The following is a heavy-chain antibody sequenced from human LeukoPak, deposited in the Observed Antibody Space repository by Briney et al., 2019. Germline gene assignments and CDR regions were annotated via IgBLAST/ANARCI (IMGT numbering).Heavy chain of an antibody. CDR1: GFSFTTYW. D-gene: IGHD6-19*01. CDR3: ARAVPVVDY. V-gene: IGHV3-7*01. Sequence: PGGSLRLSCAASGFSFTTYWMGWVRQAPGKGLEWVANINQDESSQYYVDAVRGRFTISRDNAKNSLNLQMNSLRGEDTAVYYCARAVPVVDYWGQGTLVTVSS. J-gene: IGHJ4*02. CDR2: INQDESSQ.